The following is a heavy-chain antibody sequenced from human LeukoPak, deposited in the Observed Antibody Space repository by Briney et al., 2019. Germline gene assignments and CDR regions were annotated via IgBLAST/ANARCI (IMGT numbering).Heavy chain of an antibody. CDR2: ISGNGGRT. D-gene: IGHD3-22*01. Sequence: GGSLRLSCAASGFTFNSYAMSWVRQAPGKGLEWVSAISGNGGRTYYADSVKGRFTTSRDNSKNTLNLQMHRLRVEDTAVYYCTRVMWDSSGYPIDYWGQGFLVTVSS. CDR3: TRVMWDSSGYPIDY. J-gene: IGHJ4*02. CDR1: GFTFNSYA. V-gene: IGHV3-23*01.